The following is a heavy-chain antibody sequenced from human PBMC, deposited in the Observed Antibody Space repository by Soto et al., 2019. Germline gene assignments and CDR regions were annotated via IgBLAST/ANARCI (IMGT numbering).Heavy chain of an antibody. CDR3: ARLLQYFAPDY. CDR1: NYTFSGYA. CDR2: ISGYNGHT. Sequence: LEQSGGEVKKPGASVKVSCKASNYTFSGYAISWVRQAPGQGLEWMGWISGYNGHTTYAPKFQGRLTMTTDTSTTTAYMDLRSLGSDDTAIYYCARLLQYFAPDYLGQGTLVTVSS. D-gene: IGHD1-26*01. J-gene: IGHJ4*02. V-gene: IGHV1-18*01.